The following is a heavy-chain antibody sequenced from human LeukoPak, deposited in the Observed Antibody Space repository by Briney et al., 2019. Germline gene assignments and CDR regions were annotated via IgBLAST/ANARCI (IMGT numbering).Heavy chain of an antibody. D-gene: IGHD3-22*01. J-gene: IGHJ4*02. V-gene: IGHV3-48*04. CDR1: GFTFSSYS. CDR2: ISSSSSTI. Sequence: PGGSLRLPCAASGFTFSSYSMTWVRQAPGKGLEWVSYISSSSSTIYYADSVKGRFTISRDNAKNSLYLQMNSLRAEDTAVYYCARDAPSYYYDSSGYYLYWGQGTLVTVSS. CDR3: ARDAPSYYYDSSGYYLY.